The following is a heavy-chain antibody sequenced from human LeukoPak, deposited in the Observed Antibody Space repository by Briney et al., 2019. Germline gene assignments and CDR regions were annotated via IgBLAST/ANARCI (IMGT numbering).Heavy chain of an antibody. CDR3: ARRSNFDY. J-gene: IGHJ4*02. Sequence: SETLSLTCTVSGGSISSNSYYWGWIRQPPGKGLEWIGSIYYSGSTYYCPSLRSRVTISVDTSKNQFSLKLSSVTAADTAVYYWARRSNFDYWGQGTLVTVSS. CDR1: GGSISSNSYY. CDR2: IYYSGST. V-gene: IGHV4-39*01. D-gene: IGHD4-11*01.